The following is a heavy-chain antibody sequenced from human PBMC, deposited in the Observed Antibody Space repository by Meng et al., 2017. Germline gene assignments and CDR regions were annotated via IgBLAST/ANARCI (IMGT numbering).Heavy chain of an antibody. J-gene: IGHJ4*02. Sequence: QGELVQSGAEVKKPGSSVKVSCKASGGTFSSYAISWVRQAPGQGLEWMGGIIPIFGTANYAQKFQGRVTITADESTSTAYMELSSLRSEDMAVYYCARDDYSNYLPFDYWGQGTLVTVSS. CDR1: GGTFSSYA. CDR3: ARDDYSNYLPFDY. V-gene: IGHV1-69*01. D-gene: IGHD4-11*01. CDR2: IIPIFGTA.